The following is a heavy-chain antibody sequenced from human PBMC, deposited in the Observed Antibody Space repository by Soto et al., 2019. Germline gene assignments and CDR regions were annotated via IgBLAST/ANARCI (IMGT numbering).Heavy chain of an antibody. V-gene: IGHV4-34*01. CDR1: GGSFSGYY. Sequence: PSETLSLTCAVYGGSFSGYYWSWIRQPPGKGLEWIGEINHSGSTNYNPSLKSRVTISVDTSKNQFSLKLSSVTAADTAVYYCAREGRYYDSSGYYPRVAFDIRGQGSMVTVSS. D-gene: IGHD3-22*01. CDR2: INHSGST. J-gene: IGHJ3*02. CDR3: AREGRYYDSSGYYPRVAFDI.